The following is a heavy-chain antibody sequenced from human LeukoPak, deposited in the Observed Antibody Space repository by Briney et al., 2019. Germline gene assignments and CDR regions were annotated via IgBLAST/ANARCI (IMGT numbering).Heavy chain of an antibody. D-gene: IGHD3-10*01. CDR2: ISAYNGNT. V-gene: IGHV1-18*01. CDR3: ARDLVEYRRFGELHY. J-gene: IGHJ4*02. CDR1: GYTLTSYG. Sequence: ASVKVSRKASGYTLTSYGISWVRQAPGQGLEWMGWISAYNGNTNYAQKLQGRVTMTTDTSTSTAYMELRSLRSDDTAVYYCARDLVEYRRFGELHYWGQGTLVTVSS.